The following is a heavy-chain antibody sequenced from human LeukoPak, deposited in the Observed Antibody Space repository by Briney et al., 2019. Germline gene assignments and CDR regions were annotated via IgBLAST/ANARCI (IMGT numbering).Heavy chain of an antibody. CDR3: ARVIRSSGWYVDY. CDR2: ISGSGGST. CDR1: GFTFSSYA. Sequence: GGSLRLSCAASGFTFSSYAMSWVRQAPGKGLEWVSAISGSGGSTYYADSVKGRFTISRDNSKNTLYLLMNSLRAEDTAVYYCARVIRSSGWYVDYWGQGTLVTVSS. D-gene: IGHD6-19*01. J-gene: IGHJ4*02. V-gene: IGHV3-23*01.